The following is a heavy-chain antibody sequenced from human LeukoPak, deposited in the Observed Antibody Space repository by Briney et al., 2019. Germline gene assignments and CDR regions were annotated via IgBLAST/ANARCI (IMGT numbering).Heavy chain of an antibody. J-gene: IGHJ4*02. V-gene: IGHV3-23*01. CDR2: IGGRDGRT. CDR3: AKDPNPLYDLWSGYK. CDR1: GFTFTSHT. D-gene: IGHD3-3*01. Sequence: GGSLRLSCATSGFTFTSHTMTWFRQAPGKGLEWVSIIGGRDGRTYYADYVEGRFAISRDTSKNILYLQMNSLRAEDTAVYYCAKDPNPLYDLWSGYKWGQGTLVTVSS.